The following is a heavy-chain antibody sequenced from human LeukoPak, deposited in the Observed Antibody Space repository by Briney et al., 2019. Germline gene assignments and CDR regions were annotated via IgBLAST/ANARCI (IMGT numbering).Heavy chain of an antibody. Sequence: GGSLRLSCAASGFTFSDYYMSWIRQAPGKGLEWVSYISSSGSTIYYADSVKGRFTISRDNAKNSLYLQMNSLRAEDTAVYYCVRDRTRITMIVVGVDFDYWGQGTLVTVSS. CDR1: GFTFSDYY. J-gene: IGHJ4*02. CDR2: ISSSGSTI. V-gene: IGHV3-11*01. D-gene: IGHD3-22*01. CDR3: VRDRTRITMIVVGVDFDY.